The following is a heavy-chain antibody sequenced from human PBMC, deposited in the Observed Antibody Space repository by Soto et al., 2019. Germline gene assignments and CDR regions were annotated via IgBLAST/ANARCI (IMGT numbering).Heavy chain of an antibody. CDR3: ARSYSSSWLTPFDY. D-gene: IGHD6-13*01. Sequence: GGSLRLSCAASGFTVSSNYMSWVRQAPGKGLEWVSVIYSGGSTYYADSVKGRFTISRDNSKNTLYLQMNSLRAEDTAVYYCARSYSSSWLTPFDYWGQGTLVTVSS. V-gene: IGHV3-66*01. J-gene: IGHJ4*02. CDR1: GFTVSSNY. CDR2: IYSGGST.